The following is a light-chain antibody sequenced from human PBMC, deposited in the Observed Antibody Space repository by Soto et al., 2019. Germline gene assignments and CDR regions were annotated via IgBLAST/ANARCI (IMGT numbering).Light chain of an antibody. Sequence: EIVLTQSPATLSLSPGERATLSCRASQSVSSYLAWYQQKPGQAPRLLIYDASNRATGIPARFSGSGSGTDFTLTISRLESEDFAVYYCQQYGSSPPTFGQGTRLEI. J-gene: IGKJ5*01. CDR2: DAS. CDR1: QSVSSY. V-gene: IGKV3-20*01. CDR3: QQYGSSPPT.